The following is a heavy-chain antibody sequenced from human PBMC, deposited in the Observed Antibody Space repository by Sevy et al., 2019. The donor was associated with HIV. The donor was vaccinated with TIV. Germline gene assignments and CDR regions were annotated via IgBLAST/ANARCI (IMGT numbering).Heavy chain of an antibody. CDR2: ISTDGRST. CDR3: VDVLLVRPVGPFIS. D-gene: IGHD3-16*01. CDR1: GFTFSNYA. J-gene: IGHJ5*02. V-gene: IGHV3-64D*06. Sequence: GGSLRLSCSASGFTFSNYAMHWVRQAPGKGLEHVSAISTDGRSTYYADSVRGRFTISRDNSKNTLYLQMSNLRLEDTAVYYCVDVLLVRPVGPFISWGQGTLVTDSS.